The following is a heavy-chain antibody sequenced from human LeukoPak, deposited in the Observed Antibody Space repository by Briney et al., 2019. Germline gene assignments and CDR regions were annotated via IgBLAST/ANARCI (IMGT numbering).Heavy chain of an antibody. CDR3: ARDGGSGSYGAFDI. D-gene: IGHD1-26*01. CDR1: GFTFSSYW. Sequence: GGSLRLSCAASGFTFSSYWMHWVRQAPGKGLVWVSRINSDGSSTTYADSVKGRFTFSRDNAENTLYLQMNSLRAEDTAVYYCARDGGSGSYGAFDIWGQGTLVTVSS. CDR2: INSDGSST. V-gene: IGHV3-74*01. J-gene: IGHJ3*02.